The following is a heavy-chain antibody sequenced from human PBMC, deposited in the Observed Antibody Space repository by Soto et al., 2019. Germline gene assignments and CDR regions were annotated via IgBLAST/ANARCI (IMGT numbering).Heavy chain of an antibody. CDR1: GFTFSDYW. J-gene: IGHJ4*02. V-gene: IGHV3-7*01. D-gene: IGHD6-13*01. CDR3: ARAVSSSSWSSCDY. Sequence: GGSLRLSCAASGFTFSDYWMSWVRQAPGKGLEWVANIKQDGSEKYSVGSVKGRFSISRDNAKSSLYLQMNSLRAEDTAVYYCARAVSSSSWSSCDYWGQGTLVTVSS. CDR2: IKQDGSEK.